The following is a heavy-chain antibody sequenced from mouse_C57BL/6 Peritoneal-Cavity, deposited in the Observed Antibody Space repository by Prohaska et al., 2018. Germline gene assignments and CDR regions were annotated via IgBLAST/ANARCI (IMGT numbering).Heavy chain of an antibody. D-gene: IGHD1-1*01. Sequence: EVKLVESGGGLVQPGGSLKLSCAASVFTFSDYYMYWVRQTPEKCLDVVAYISNVGLISYYPETEKVRFTTSGYNANKCRYLLMRRLKTVSTAMYYCERRYRDAMDYWGQGTSVTGSS. CDR2: ISNVGLIS. CDR1: VFTFSDYY. J-gene: IGHJ4*01. CDR3: ERRYRDAMDY. V-gene: IGHV5-12*01.